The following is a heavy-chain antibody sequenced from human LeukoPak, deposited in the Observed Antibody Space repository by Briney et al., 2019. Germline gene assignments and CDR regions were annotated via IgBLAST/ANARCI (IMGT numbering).Heavy chain of an antibody. Sequence: ASVTVSCTASGYTFTSYGISWVRQAPGQGLEWMGWISAYNGNTNYAQQLQGRVTMTTETSTSTAYMELRSLRSDDTAVYYCARVGVGRCLFTIKPAYFYYWGQGTL. CDR3: ARVGVGRCLFTIKPAYFYY. V-gene: IGHV1-18*01. J-gene: IGHJ4*02. CDR1: GYTFTSYG. D-gene: IGHD3-3*01. CDR2: ISAYNGNT.